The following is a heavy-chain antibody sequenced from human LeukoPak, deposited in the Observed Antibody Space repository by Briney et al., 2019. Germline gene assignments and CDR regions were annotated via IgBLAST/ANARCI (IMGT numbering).Heavy chain of an antibody. CDR1: GGSISSSSYY. J-gene: IGHJ4*02. Sequence: PSETLSLTCTVAGGSISSSSYYWGWIRQPPGKGLEWIGSIYYSGSTYYNPSLKSRVTISVDTSKNQFSLKLSSVTAADTAVCYCARHYLSAVAGQYYFDYWGQGTLVTVSS. CDR2: IYYSGST. V-gene: IGHV4-39*01. D-gene: IGHD6-19*01. CDR3: ARHYLSAVAGQYYFDY.